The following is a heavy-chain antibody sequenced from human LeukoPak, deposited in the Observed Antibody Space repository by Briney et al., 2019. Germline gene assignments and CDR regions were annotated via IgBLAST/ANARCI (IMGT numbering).Heavy chain of an antibody. Sequence: SAKVSCKASGYTFTSYGISWVRQAPGQGLEWMGGIIPIFGTANYAQKFQGRVTITADESTSTAYMELSSLRSEDTAVYYCASIPYDSSGRGASWFDPWGQGTLVTVSS. CDR3: ASIPYDSSGRGASWFDP. D-gene: IGHD3-22*01. CDR1: GYTFTSYG. CDR2: IIPIFGTA. V-gene: IGHV1-69*13. J-gene: IGHJ5*02.